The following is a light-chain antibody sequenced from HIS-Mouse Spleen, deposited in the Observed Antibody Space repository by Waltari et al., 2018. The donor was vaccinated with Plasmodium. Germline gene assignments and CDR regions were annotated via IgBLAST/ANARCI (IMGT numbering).Light chain of an antibody. CDR2: KDS. CDR3: YSAADNNRV. CDR1: VLAKKY. Sequence: SYELTQPSSVSVSPGQTARITCSGDVLAKKYARWFQQKPGQAPVRVIYKDSERLSGIPERFSVSSAGTTVTLTISGAQVEDEADYYCYSAADNNRVFGGGTKLTVL. V-gene: IGLV3-27*01. J-gene: IGLJ3*02.